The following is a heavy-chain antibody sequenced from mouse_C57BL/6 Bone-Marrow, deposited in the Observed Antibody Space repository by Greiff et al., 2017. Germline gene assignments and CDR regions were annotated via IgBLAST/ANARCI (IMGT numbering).Heavy chain of an antibody. J-gene: IGHJ3*01. Sequence: EVQLVESGPGLVKPSQSLSLTCSVTGYSITSGYYWNWIRQFPGNKLEWTSYISYDGSNNYTPSLKNRISITRDTSKNQFFLKLNSVTTEDTATYYCAREGTTVPFGYWGQGTLVTVSA. CDR3: AREGTTVPFGY. CDR2: ISYDGSN. D-gene: IGHD1-1*01. V-gene: IGHV3-6*01. CDR1: GYSITSGYY.